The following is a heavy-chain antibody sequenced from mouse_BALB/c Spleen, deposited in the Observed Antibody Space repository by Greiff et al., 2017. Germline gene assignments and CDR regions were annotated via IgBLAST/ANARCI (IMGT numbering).Heavy chain of an antibody. Sequence: QVQLKQSGPELVKPGASVRISCKASGYTFTSYYIHWVKQRPGQGLEWIGWIYPGNVNTKYNEKFKGKATLTADKSSSTAYMQLSSLTSEDSAVYFCARGDYDYDYYAMDYWGQGTSVTVSS. CDR2: IYPGNVNT. J-gene: IGHJ4*01. V-gene: IGHV1S56*01. D-gene: IGHD2-4*01. CDR3: ARGDYDYDYYAMDY. CDR1: GYTFTSYY.